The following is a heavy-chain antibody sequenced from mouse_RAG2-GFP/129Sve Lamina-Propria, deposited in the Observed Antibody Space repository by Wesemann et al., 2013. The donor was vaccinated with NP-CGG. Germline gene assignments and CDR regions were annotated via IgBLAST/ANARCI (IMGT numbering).Heavy chain of an antibody. Sequence: VQLQQPGAELVKPGASVKMSCKASGYTFTDYYMNWVKQSHGKSLEWIGVINPYNGGTSYNQKFKGKATLTVDKSSSTAYMQLSSLTSDDSAVYYCARKGLTGYSMDYWGQGTSVTVSS. CDR2: INPYNGGT. CDR3: ARKGLTGYSMDY. CDR1: GYTFTDYY. D-gene: IGHD4-1*01. J-gene: IGHJ4*01. V-gene: IGHV1-19*01.